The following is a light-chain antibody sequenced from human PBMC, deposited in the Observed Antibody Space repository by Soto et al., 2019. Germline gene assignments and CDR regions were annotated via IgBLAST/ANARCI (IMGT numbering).Light chain of an antibody. J-gene: IGLJ1*01. CDR2: EVN. CDR3: CSSGGSPTYV. CDR1: SSNVGSYKL. Sequence: QSVLTQPASVSGSPGQSITISCTGTSSNVGSYKLVSWYQQHPGKAPKLMIFEVNKRPSGVSNRFSGSKSGNTASLTISGLKVDDEADYYWCSSGGSPTYVFGTGTKVTVL. V-gene: IGLV2-23*02.